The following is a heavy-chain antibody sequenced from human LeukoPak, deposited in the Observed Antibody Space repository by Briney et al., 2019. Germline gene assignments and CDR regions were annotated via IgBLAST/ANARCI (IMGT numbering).Heavy chain of an antibody. D-gene: IGHD6-19*01. CDR1: GIAPSPYW. Sequence: GGSLRLSCAASGIAPSPYWCRCGRQAPGGRLGWVSRIGRDGGDTIYADSVRGRFTISRHNAKTTPYPEMNSLTVEDTAVYSCASGGWDHAFDVWGQGTMVTVSS. V-gene: IGHV3-74*01. CDR3: ASGGWDHAFDV. J-gene: IGHJ3*01. CDR2: IGRDGGDT.